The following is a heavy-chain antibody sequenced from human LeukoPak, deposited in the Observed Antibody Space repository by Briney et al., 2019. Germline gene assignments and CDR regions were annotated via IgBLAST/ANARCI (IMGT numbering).Heavy chain of an antibody. CDR3: ARGGPIGAFDI. Sequence: SETLSLTCTVSGGSISSFYLTWIRQPPGKGLEWIGYIHYSGSTNYNPSLKSRVTISVDTSKNQFSLKLSSVTAADTAVYYCARGGPIGAFDIWGQGTMVTVSS. V-gene: IGHV4-59*01. CDR1: GGSISSFY. CDR2: IHYSGST. J-gene: IGHJ3*02.